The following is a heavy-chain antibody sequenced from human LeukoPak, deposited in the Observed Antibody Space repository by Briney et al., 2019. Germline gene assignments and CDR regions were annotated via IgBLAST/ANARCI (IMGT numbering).Heavy chain of an antibody. CDR2: INPNSGGT. CDR3: ARVPRRVVVPAAILFDP. D-gene: IGHD2-2*02. Sequence: ASVKVSCKASGYTFTGCYMHWVRQAPGQGLEWMGWINPNSGGTNYAQKFQGRVTMTRDTSISTAYMELSRLRSDDTAVYYCARVPRRVVVPAAILFDPWGQGTLVTVSS. J-gene: IGHJ5*02. V-gene: IGHV1-2*02. CDR1: GYTFTGCY.